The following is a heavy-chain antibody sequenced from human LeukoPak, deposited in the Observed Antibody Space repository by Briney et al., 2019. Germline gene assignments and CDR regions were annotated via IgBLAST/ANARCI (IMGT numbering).Heavy chain of an antibody. V-gene: IGHV1-69*01. J-gene: IGHJ5*02. D-gene: IGHD2-2*02. Sequence: SVKVSCKASGGTFSSYAISWVRQAPGQGLEWMGGIIPIFGTANYAQKFQGRVTITADESTSTAYMELNSLRSEDTAVYYCARAVPAAIRGNWFDPWGQGTLVTVSS. CDR1: GGTFSSYA. CDR3: ARAVPAAIRGNWFDP. CDR2: IIPIFGTA.